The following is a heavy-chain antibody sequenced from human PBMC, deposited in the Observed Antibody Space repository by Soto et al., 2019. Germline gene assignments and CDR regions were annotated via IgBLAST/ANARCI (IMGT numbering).Heavy chain of an antibody. CDR3: ARDHEWLYPFDY. CDR1: GFTFSSYG. CDR2: IWYDGSNK. Sequence: GGSLRLSCAASGFTFSSYGMHWVRQAPGKGLEWVAVIWYDGSNKYYADSVKGRFTISRDNSKNTLYLQMNSLRAEDTAVYYCARDHEWLYPFDYWGQGTLVTVSS. J-gene: IGHJ4*02. D-gene: IGHD3-3*01. V-gene: IGHV3-33*01.